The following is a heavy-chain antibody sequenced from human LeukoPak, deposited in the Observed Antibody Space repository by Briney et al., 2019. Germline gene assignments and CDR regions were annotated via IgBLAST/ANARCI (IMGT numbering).Heavy chain of an antibody. J-gene: IGHJ4*02. V-gene: IGHV4-59*01. CDR1: GGSISSYY. CDR2: IYYSWST. CDR3: ARGDYDSSPFDY. Sequence: SEPLSLTCTVSGGSISSYYWSWIPQPPGKGPGLIGYIYYSWSTNYNPSLNGRVTISVDASKNRFSLKLSAVTAADTAVYYCARGDYDSSPFDYWGQGTLVAVSS. D-gene: IGHD3-22*01.